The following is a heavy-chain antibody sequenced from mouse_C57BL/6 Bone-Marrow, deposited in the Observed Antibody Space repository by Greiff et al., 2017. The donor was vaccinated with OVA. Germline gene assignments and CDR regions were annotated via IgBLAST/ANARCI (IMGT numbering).Heavy chain of an antibody. CDR2: IDPSDSYT. J-gene: IGHJ2*01. CDR3: ARRHGSSPYYFDY. D-gene: IGHD1-1*01. CDR1: GYTFTSYW. Sequence: QVQLQQPGAELVKPGASVKLSCKASGYTFTSYWMQWVKQRPGQGLEWIGEIDPSDSYTNYNQKFKGKATLTVDTSSSTAYMQLSSLTSEDSAVYYCARRHGSSPYYFDYWGQGTTLTVSS. V-gene: IGHV1-50*01.